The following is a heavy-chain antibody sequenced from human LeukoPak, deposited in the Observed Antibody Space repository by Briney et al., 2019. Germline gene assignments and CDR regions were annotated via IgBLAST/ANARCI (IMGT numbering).Heavy chain of an antibody. CDR1: GYTFTSYY. J-gene: IGHJ4*02. V-gene: IGHV1-46*01. CDR2: INPSGGST. D-gene: IGHD1/OR15-1a*01. Sequence: ASVKVSCKASGYTFTSYYMHWVRQAPGQGLEWMGIINPSGGSTSYAQKFQGRVTMTRNTSISTAYMELSSLRSEDTAVYYCARGTYGNKDYWGQGTLVTVSS. CDR3: ARGTYGNKDY.